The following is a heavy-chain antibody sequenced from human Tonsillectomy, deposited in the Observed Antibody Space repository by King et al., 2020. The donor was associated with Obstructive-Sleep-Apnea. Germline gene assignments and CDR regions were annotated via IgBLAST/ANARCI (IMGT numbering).Heavy chain of an antibody. CDR2: IYHSGST. CDR1: GGSISSNNW. Sequence: QLQESGPGLVKPSGTLSLTCAVSGGSISSNNWCSWVLQPPGKGLEWIGEIYHSGSTNYNPSLKSRVTISVDKSKNQFSLKVNSVTAADTAVYYCARKGYYSLHFDYWGQGTLVTVSS. D-gene: IGHD3-10*01. V-gene: IGHV4-4*02. J-gene: IGHJ4*02. CDR3: ARKGYYSLHFDY.